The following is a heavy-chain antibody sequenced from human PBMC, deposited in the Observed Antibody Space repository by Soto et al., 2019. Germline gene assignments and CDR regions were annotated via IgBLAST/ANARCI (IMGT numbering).Heavy chain of an antibody. CDR2: IRSKANSYAT. V-gene: IGHV3-73*02. D-gene: IGHD2-2*01. CDR3: ARPYCSSSSCYIDV. J-gene: IGHJ6*02. CDR1: GFTLSGSA. Sequence: EVQLVESGGGLVQPGGSLKLSCAASGFTLSGSAMHWVRQASGKGLEWVGRIRSKANSYATAYAASVKGRFTISRDDSKNPAYLQMNSLKTEDTAVYYCARPYCSSSSCYIDVWGQGTTVTVSS.